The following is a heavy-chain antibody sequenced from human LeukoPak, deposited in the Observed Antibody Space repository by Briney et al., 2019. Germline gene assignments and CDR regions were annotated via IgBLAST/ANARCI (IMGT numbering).Heavy chain of an antibody. CDR2: IYYSGST. D-gene: IGHD3-22*01. CDR3: ARGMGYFDSSGYYHDYGMDV. V-gene: IGHV4-30-4*01. Sequence: PSQTLSLTCTVSGGSISSGDYYWSWIRQPPGKGLEWIGYIYYSGSTYYNPSLKSRVTISVDTSKNQFSLKLSSVTAADTAVYYCARGMGYFDSSGYYHDYGMDVWGQGTTVTVSS. J-gene: IGHJ6*02. CDR1: GGSISSGDYY.